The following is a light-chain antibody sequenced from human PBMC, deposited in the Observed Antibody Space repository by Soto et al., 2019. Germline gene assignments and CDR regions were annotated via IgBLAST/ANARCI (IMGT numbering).Light chain of an antibody. CDR2: DAS. CDR3: QQRGRWTAS. V-gene: IGKV3-11*01. Sequence: EIAFTLAPRALFGSLLDIATRSFRASQSVNNFFAWYQQKPGQAPRLLIYDASYRAPGIPARFSGSGSGTDFTLTISSLEAEDSAVYYCQQRGRWTASFGPGTKVEIK. J-gene: IGKJ2*03. CDR1: QSVNNF.